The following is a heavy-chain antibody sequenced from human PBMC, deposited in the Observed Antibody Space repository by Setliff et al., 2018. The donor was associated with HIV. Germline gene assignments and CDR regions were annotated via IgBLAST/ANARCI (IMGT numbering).Heavy chain of an antibody. CDR1: GHSISGYY. J-gene: IGHJ3*02. CDR3: ARDRIEFVAEDPHDVFDI. D-gene: IGHD5-12*01. Sequence: SETLSLTCSVSGHSISGYYWSWIRQPAGRGLKWIGRIHTSGNTNYNPSLRGRVTMSVDMSKNQFSLKLTSVSAADTAVYYCARDRIEFVAEDPHDVFDIWGRGTLVTVSS. CDR2: IHTSGNT. V-gene: IGHV4-4*07.